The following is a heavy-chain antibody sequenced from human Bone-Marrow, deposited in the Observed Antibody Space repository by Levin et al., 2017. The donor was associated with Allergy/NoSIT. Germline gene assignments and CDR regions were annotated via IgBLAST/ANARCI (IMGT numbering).Heavy chain of an antibody. Sequence: PTGGSLRLSCAASGFIFRNYAILWVRQALGRGLEWVSTIDYHGGLNKHYADSVKGRFTVSRDNFKNTAFLEMNSLRVEDTAMYYCVTWIEGHFDHWGQGTLVTVSS. V-gene: IGHV3-23*01. CDR1: GFIFRNYA. D-gene: IGHD5/OR15-5a*01. CDR3: VTWIEGHFDH. J-gene: IGHJ4*02. CDR2: IDYHGGLNK.